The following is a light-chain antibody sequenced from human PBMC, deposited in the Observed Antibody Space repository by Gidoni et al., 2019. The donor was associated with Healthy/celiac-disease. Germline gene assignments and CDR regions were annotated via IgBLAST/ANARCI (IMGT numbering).Light chain of an antibody. CDR2: GAS. CDR3: QQYGSSPGWT. J-gene: IGKJ1*01. V-gene: IGKV3-20*01. Sequence: EIELTQSPGTLSLSPGERATLSCRASQSVSSSYLAWYQQNPGQAPRLLTYGASSRATGIPDRFSGSGSGTDFTLTTSRLEPDDFAVYYCQQYGSSPGWTFGQGTKVEIK. CDR1: QSVSSSY.